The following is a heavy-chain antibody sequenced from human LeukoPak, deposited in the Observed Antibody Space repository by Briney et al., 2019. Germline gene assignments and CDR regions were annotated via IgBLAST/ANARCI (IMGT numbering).Heavy chain of an antibody. CDR2: ISWNSGSI. CDR1: GFTFDDYA. Sequence: GGSLRLSCAASGFTFDDYAMHWVRQAPGKGLEWFSGISWNSGSIGYADSVKGRFTISRDNAKNSLYLQMNSLRAEDTALYYCAKDHYYDRELDYWGQGTLVTVSS. J-gene: IGHJ4*02. CDR3: AKDHYYDRELDY. D-gene: IGHD3-22*01. V-gene: IGHV3-9*01.